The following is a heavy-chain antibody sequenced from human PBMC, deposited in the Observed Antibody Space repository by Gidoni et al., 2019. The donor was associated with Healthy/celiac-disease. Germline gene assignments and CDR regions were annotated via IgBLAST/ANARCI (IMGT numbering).Heavy chain of an antibody. J-gene: IGHJ4*02. CDR2: KKQDGSEK. Sequence: VQLVESGGGLVQPGGSLRLSCAASGFTFSRHWISWVRQAPGKGLEGVANKKQDGSEKDYVDSVKGRFTIARDNAKNSLYRQMNSLRAEDTAVYYCARDQVKGDSSDYWGQGTLVTVSS. D-gene: IGHD3-22*01. CDR3: ARDQVKGDSSDY. V-gene: IGHV3-7*01. CDR1: GFTFSRHW.